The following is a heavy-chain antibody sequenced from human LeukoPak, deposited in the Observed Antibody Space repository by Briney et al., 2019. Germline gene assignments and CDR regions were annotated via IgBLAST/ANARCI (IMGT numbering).Heavy chain of an antibody. V-gene: IGHV3-23*01. J-gene: IGHJ4*02. CDR1: GFGFSSYA. CDR3: SKDRGRG. CDR2: ISGGGGST. D-gene: IGHD3-10*01. Sequence: GGSLRLSCAASGFGFSSYAMSWVRQAPGKGLEWVSAISGGGGSTYYADSVKGRFTISRDNSKNTLYLQVDSLRVEDTAFYYCSKDRGRGWGQGTLVTVSS.